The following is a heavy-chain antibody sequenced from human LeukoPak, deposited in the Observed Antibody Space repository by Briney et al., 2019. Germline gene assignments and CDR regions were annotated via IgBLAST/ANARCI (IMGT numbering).Heavy chain of an antibody. V-gene: IGHV3-23*01. Sequence: GGSLRLSCAASGFAFTNNATCGVSQTPEGGVESVSAICVIGSSTYRTHSVKGRFTISRDNSKNTLYLQMNSLRAKDTAVYYCAKDVRFGTYYFDYWGQGTLVTVSS. CDR2: ICVIGSST. CDR3: AKDVRFGTYYFDY. D-gene: IGHD3-10*01. J-gene: IGHJ4*02. CDR1: GFAFTNNA.